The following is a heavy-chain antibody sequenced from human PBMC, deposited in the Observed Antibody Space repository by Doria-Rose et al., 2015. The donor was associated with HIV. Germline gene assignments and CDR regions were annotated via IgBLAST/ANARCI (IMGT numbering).Heavy chain of an antibody. Sequence: HESGPVLVKPTETLTLTCTVSGVSLSSPGMGVSWIRQPPGKALEWLANIFSDDERSYKPSLKSRLTISRGTSKIQVVLTMTDMDPVDTATYYCARIKSSRWYHKYYFDFWGQGTLVIVSA. D-gene: IGHD6-13*01. CDR1: GVSLSSPGMG. CDR3: ARIKSSRWYHKYYFDF. J-gene: IGHJ4*02. V-gene: IGHV2-26*01. CDR2: IFSDDER.